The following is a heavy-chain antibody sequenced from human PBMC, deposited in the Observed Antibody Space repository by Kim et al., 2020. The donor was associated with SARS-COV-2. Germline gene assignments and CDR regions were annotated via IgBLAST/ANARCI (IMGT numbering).Heavy chain of an antibody. V-gene: IGHV4-34*01. CDR2: INHSGST. CDR1: GGSFSGYY. CDR3: ARGTYYYGSGSYYFADY. J-gene: IGHJ4*02. Sequence: SETLSLTCAVYGGSFSGYYWSWIRQPPGKGLEWIGEINHSGSTNYNPSLKSRVTISVDTSKNQFSLKLSSVTAADTAVYYCARGTYYYGSGSYYFADYWGQGTLVTVSS. D-gene: IGHD3-10*01.